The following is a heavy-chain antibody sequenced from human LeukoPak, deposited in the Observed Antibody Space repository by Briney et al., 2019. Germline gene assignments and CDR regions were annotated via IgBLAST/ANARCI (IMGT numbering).Heavy chain of an antibody. Sequence: ASVKVSCKASGYTFTSYGISWVRQAPGQGLEWMGWISAYNGNTNYAQKLQGRVTMTTDTSTSTAYMELRSLRSDDTAVYYCARGVAATPLEYYYYYMDVWGKGTTVTVSS. D-gene: IGHD2-15*01. J-gene: IGHJ6*03. V-gene: IGHV1-18*01. CDR1: GYTFTSYG. CDR3: ARGVAATPLEYYYYYMDV. CDR2: ISAYNGNT.